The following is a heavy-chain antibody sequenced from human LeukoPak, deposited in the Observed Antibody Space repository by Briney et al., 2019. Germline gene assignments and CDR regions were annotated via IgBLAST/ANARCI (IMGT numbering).Heavy chain of an antibody. CDR3: ARAHHRRVYDYVWGSYPY. J-gene: IGHJ4*02. Sequence: GGSLRLSCAASGFTFSSYSMNWVRQAPGKGLEWVSYISSSSSTIYYADSVKVRFTISRDNAKNSLYLQLNSLRAEYTAVYYCARAHHRRVYDYVWGSYPYWGQGTQVTVSS. CDR1: GFTFSSYS. V-gene: IGHV3-48*01. D-gene: IGHD3-16*02. CDR2: ISSSSSTI.